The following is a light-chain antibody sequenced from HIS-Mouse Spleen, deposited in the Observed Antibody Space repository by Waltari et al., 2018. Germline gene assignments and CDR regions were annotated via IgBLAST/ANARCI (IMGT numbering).Light chain of an antibody. V-gene: IGKV3-20*01. Sequence: IVLTQSPGTLSLSPGERATLSCRASQSVSSSYLAWYQQKPCQAPRPLIYGASSRATGIPDRFSGSVYGTDFTLTISRLEPEDFAVYYCQQYGSSFTFGPGTKVDIK. J-gene: IGKJ3*01. CDR3: QQYGSSFT. CDR2: GAS. CDR1: QSVSSSY.